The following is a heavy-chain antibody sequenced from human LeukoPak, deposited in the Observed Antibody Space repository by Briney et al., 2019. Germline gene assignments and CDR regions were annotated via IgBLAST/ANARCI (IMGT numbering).Heavy chain of an antibody. D-gene: IGHD3-10*01. V-gene: IGHV4-59*08. Sequence: SETLSLTCTVSGGSIFNNYWSCIRQPPGKGLEWVGYIYYSGSTNYNPSLRSRVTMSVDTSKNQFSLKLSSVTAADTAVYYCARFPGTGNYFDYWGQGTLVTVSS. CDR3: ARFPGTGNYFDY. CDR1: GGSIFNNY. J-gene: IGHJ4*02. CDR2: IYYSGST.